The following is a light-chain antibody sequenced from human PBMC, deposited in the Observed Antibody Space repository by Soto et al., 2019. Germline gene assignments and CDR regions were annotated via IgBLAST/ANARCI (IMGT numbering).Light chain of an antibody. V-gene: IGKV1-27*01. J-gene: IGKJ4*01. CDR3: QKYNSAPLT. CDR2: AAS. CDR1: QAISSY. Sequence: DIQMTQSPSSLSASVGDRVTVTCRASQAISSYLAWYQQQPGKVPKLLIYAASILQSGVPSRFSGSGSGTDFTLTISSLQPEDVATYYCQKYNSAPLTFGGGTKVEIK.